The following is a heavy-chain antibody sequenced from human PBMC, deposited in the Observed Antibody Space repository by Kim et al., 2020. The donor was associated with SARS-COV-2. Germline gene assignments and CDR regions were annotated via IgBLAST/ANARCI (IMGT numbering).Heavy chain of an antibody. CDR3: ARERHSFDY. V-gene: IGHV1-46*01. Sequence: GSTRYAQKFQGRVPMTRDTSTSTVYMELSSLRSEDTAVYYCARERHSFDYWGQGTLVTVSS. D-gene: IGHD3-3*02. J-gene: IGHJ4*02. CDR2: GST.